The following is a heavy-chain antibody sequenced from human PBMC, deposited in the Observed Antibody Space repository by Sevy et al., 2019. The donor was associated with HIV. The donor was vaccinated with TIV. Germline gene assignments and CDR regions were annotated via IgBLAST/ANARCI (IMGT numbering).Heavy chain of an antibody. D-gene: IGHD3-16*01. CDR2: IKGDGSDK. Sequence: GGSLRLSCAASGCTFSANWMNWVRQAPGKGLEWVANIKGDGSDKHYVDSVEGRFTISRDNAKNLLYLQMNSLRVEDMAVYYCAHETFGRFESWGQGTLVTVSS. V-gene: IGHV3-7*01. CDR3: AHETFGRFES. J-gene: IGHJ4*02. CDR1: GCTFSANW.